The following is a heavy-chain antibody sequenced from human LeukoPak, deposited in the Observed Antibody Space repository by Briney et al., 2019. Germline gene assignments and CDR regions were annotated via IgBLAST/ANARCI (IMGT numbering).Heavy chain of an antibody. CDR2: ININSVGT. J-gene: IGHJ4*02. Sequence: AAVKVSCKTSGYTFTGYYMHWVRQAPGQGLEWMGWININSVGTNYAQKFQGRVTMTRDTSINTAYMELSSLRSDDTAVYYCAKTYDSGASYPDYWGQGTLVTASS. CDR3: AKTYDSGASYPDY. V-gene: IGHV1-2*02. CDR1: GYTFTGYY. D-gene: IGHD3-22*01.